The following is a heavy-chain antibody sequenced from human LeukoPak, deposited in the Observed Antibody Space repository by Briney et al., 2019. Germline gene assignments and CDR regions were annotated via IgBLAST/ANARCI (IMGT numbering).Heavy chain of an antibody. CDR1: GGSISNYY. J-gene: IGHJ5*02. V-gene: IGHV4-59*12. Sequence: SGTLSLTCTVSGGSISNYYWSWIRQTPGKGVEWIGYIHNSGSTKYNPSLKRPVSISVDTSKKQFSLKLSSVTAADTAVYYCAKASRISGISMVRGVNARSSNWFDPWGQGTLVTVSS. CDR2: IHNSGST. CDR3: AKASRISGISMVRGVNARSSNWFDP. D-gene: IGHD3-10*01.